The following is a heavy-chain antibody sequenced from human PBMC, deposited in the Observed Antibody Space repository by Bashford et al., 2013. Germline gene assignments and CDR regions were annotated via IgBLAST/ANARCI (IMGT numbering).Heavy chain of an antibody. V-gene: IGHV1-69*04. CDR2: IIPFLNFT. CDR1: GGTFDNFA. D-gene: IGHD1-1*01. J-gene: IGHJ5*01. Sequence: VASVKVSCKASGGTFDNFAFTWVRQAPGQGLEWMGRIIPFLNFTTHAQTFQGRVTLSADKSTTTAFMELTALTSEDTAVYFCSKTDWNDPSFYLRSWGPEPWSPSPQ. CDR3: SKTDWNDPSFYLRS.